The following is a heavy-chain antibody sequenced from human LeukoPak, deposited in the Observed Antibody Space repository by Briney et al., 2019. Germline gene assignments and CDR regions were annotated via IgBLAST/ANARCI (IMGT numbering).Heavy chain of an antibody. CDR2: MNPNSGNT. CDR3: ARGQHYDFWSGYSHWFDP. D-gene: IGHD3-3*01. CDR1: GYTFTSYD. Sequence: ASVKVSCKASGYTFTSYDINWVRQATGQGLEWMGWMNPNSGNTGYVQKFQGRVTMTRNTSISTAYMELSSLRSEDTAVYYCARGQHYDFWSGYSHWFDPWGQGTLVTVSS. V-gene: IGHV1-8*01. J-gene: IGHJ5*02.